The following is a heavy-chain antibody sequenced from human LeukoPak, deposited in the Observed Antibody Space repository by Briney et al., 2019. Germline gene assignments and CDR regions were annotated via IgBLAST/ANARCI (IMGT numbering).Heavy chain of an antibody. D-gene: IGHD6-13*01. CDR3: ARSPHGYSSSWYNTYPDAFDI. Sequence: SQTLSLTCAISGDSVSSNSAAWNWIRQSPSRGLEWLGRTYYRSKWYNDYAVSVKSRITINPDTSKNQFSLQLNSVTPEDTAVYYCARSPHGYSSSWYNTYPDAFDIWGQGTMVTVSS. V-gene: IGHV6-1*01. CDR1: GDSVSSNSAA. J-gene: IGHJ3*02. CDR2: TYYRSKWYN.